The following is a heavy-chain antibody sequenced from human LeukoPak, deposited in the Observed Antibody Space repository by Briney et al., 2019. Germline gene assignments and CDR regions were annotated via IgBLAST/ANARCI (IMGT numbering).Heavy chain of an antibody. Sequence: PSQTLSLTCTVSAGSINSGDYYWSWIRQPAGKGQEWIARIYSTGTNYTYNPPVKSRVTISMAPSKHQPPLKLTSVSAADTAVYYCARGIGTSYDSSRDAFDIWGQGTMVTVSS. V-gene: IGHV4-61*02. CDR3: ARGIGTSYDSSRDAFDI. D-gene: IGHD3-22*01. J-gene: IGHJ3*02. CDR1: AGSINSGDYY. CDR2: IYSTGT.